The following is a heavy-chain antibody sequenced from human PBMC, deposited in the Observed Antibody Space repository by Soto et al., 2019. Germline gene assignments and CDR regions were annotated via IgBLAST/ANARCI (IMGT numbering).Heavy chain of an antibody. Sequence: LRLSCAASGFTFSTYGMHWVRQAPGKGLEWVAVISYDGSNKYYADSVKGRFTISRDNSKNTLYLQMNSLRAEDTAIYYCAKDRSAYDILTGYSRPTIDSWGQGTLVTVSS. CDR3: AKDRSAYDILTGYSRPTIDS. CDR1: GFTFSTYG. J-gene: IGHJ4*02. V-gene: IGHV3-30*18. D-gene: IGHD3-9*01. CDR2: ISYDGSNK.